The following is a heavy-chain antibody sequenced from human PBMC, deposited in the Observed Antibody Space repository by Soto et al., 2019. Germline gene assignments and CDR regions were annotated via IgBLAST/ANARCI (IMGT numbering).Heavy chain of an antibody. CDR1: GYTFTAYY. Sequence: SVKVSCKASGYTFTAYYIHWVRQAPGQPLEYVGWINPNSGRTNYAQKFQQWVTLTRDTSTSTAYMELSRLTSDASAVFYCARAANYGLMDYWGQGTLVTVSS. J-gene: IGHJ4*02. D-gene: IGHD3-16*01. CDR2: INPNSGRT. V-gene: IGHV1-2*04. CDR3: ARAANYGLMDY.